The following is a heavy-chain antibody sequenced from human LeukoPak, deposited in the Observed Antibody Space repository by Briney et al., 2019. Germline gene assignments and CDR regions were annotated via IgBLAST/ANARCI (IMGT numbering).Heavy chain of an antibody. V-gene: IGHV1-8*01. J-gene: IGHJ4*02. CDR1: GFTFTNYD. CDR3: ARELGIAARRYFDY. CDR2: MNPRNGNT. Sequence: ASVKVSCKASGFTFTNYDINWVRQATGQGLEWIGWMNPRNGNTGYAQKFQGRVTMTRDTSISTAYMELRSLRSEDTAVYYCARELGIAARRYFDYWGQGTLVTVSS. D-gene: IGHD6-6*01.